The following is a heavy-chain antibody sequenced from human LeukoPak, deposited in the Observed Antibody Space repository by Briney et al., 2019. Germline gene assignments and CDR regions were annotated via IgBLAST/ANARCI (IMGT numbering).Heavy chain of an antibody. Sequence: SETLSLTCTVSGGSISSYYWSWIRQPAGKGLEWIGRIYISGSTNYNPSLKSRVTMSVDTSKNHFSLTLSSVTAADTAVYYCTRSDGYGLVGIWGQGTMVTVSS. CDR3: TRSDGYGLVGI. CDR1: GGSISSYY. CDR2: IYISGST. J-gene: IGHJ3*01. D-gene: IGHD3-10*01. V-gene: IGHV4-4*07.